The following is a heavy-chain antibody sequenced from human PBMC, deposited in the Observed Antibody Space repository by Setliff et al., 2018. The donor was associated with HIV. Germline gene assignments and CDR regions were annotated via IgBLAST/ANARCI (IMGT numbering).Heavy chain of an antibody. CDR2: ITDSGNT. CDR1: GASISSYY. Sequence: SETLSLTCNVSGASISSYYWTWIRQSPGNRLEWLGYITDSGNTNSNPSLRRRVTISADTSTNQVSLRLRSVTVADTAVYYCARETQQSYNIVTGYNYYYGIDVWGQGTTVTVSS. V-gene: IGHV4-59*01. D-gene: IGHD3-9*01. CDR3: ARETQQSYNIVTGYNYYYGIDV. J-gene: IGHJ6*02.